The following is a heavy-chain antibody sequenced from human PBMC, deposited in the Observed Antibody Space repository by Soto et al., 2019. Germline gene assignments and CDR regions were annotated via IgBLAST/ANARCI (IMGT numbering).Heavy chain of an antibody. CDR1: GGSISSYY. V-gene: IGHV4-59*01. CDR2: IYYSGST. D-gene: IGHD2-15*01. CDR3: ARVIGYCSGGSCNWFDP. J-gene: IGHJ5*02. Sequence: SETLSLTCTASGGSISSYYWSWIRQPPGKGLEWIGYIYYSGSTNYNPSLKSRVTISVDTSKNQFSLKLSSVTAADTAVYYCARVIGYCSGGSCNWFDPWGQGTLVTVSS.